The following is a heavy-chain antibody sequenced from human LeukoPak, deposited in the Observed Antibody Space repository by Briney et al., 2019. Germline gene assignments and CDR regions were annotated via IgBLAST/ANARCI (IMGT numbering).Heavy chain of an antibody. CDR3: ASSLIYGSGSYVN. Sequence: SETLSLTCTVSGGSISSSSYYWGWIRQPPGKGLEWIGSIYYSGSTYYNPSLKSRVTISVDTSKNQFSLKLSSVTAADTAVYYCASSLIYGSGSYVNWGQGTLVTVSS. D-gene: IGHD3-10*01. J-gene: IGHJ4*02. CDR1: GGSISSSSYY. CDR2: IYYSGST. V-gene: IGHV4-39*07.